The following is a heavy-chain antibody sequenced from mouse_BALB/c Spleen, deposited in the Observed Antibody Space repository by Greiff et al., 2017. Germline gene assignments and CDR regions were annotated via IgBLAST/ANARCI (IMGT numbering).Heavy chain of an antibody. CDR2: IYWDDDK. CDR3: ARRADYGSRDAMDY. J-gene: IGHJ4*01. V-gene: IGHV8-12*01. Sequence: QVTLKVSGPGILQPSQTLSLTCSFSGFSLSTSGMGVSWIRQPSGKGLEWLAHIYWDDDKRYNPSLKSRLTISKDTSSNQVFLKITSVDTADTATYYCARRADYGSRDAMDYWGQGTSVTVSS. CDR1: GFSLSTSGMG. D-gene: IGHD1-1*01.